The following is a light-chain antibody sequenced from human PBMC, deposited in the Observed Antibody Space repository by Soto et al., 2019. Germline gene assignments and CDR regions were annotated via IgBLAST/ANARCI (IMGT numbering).Light chain of an antibody. J-gene: IGKJ4*01. V-gene: IGKV3-15*01. CDR2: GAS. CDR1: QGVDSN. Sequence: EVVMTQSPATLSVSPGERVTLSCRASQGVDSNLAWYQQKPGQAPRLLVYGASTRATDIAARFGGSGSGTEFTLTITSLQSEDFEVYYCQQYNHWPLTFGGGTKVEIK. CDR3: QQYNHWPLT.